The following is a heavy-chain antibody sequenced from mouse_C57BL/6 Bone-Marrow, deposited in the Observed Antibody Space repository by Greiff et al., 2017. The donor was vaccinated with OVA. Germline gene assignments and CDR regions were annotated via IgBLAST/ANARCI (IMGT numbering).Heavy chain of an antibody. V-gene: IGHV1-7*01. J-gene: IGHJ4*01. CDR1: GYTFTSYW. Sequence: VQLQQSGAELAKPGASVKLSCKASGYTFTSYWMHWVKQRPGQGLEWIGYINPSSGYTKYNQKFKDKATLTADKSSSTAYVQLSSQTYEESAVNYCTRAPYHCAMDYWGQGTSVTVSS. CDR2: INPSSGYT. CDR3: TRAPYHCAMDY.